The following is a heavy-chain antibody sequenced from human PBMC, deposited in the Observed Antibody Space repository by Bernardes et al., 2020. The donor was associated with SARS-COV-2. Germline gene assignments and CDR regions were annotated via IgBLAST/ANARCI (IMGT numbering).Heavy chain of an antibody. CDR1: GGSISSGKYY. CDR3: AREAGVGPYANPNNYFYYGLDL. D-gene: IGHD1-26*01. J-gene: IGHJ6*02. Sequence: SETLSLTCSVSGGSISSGKYYWNWIRQPAGKGLEWIGRIYTGGTTNYSPSLKSRVRMSIDTSKNQFSLKLSSVAAADTAVYYCAREAGVGPYANPNNYFYYGLDLWGQGILVTVSS. CDR2: IYTGGTT. V-gene: IGHV4-61*02.